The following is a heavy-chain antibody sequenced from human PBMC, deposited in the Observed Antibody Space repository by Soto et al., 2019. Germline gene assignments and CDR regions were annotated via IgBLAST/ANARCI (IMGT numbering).Heavy chain of an antibody. CDR3: TRKADGYNPFDH. J-gene: IGHJ4*02. D-gene: IGHD5-12*01. CDR1: DNSISSSNW. V-gene: IGHV4-28*01. Sequence: QVQLQESGPGLVKPSDTLSLTCAVSDNSISSSNWWGWIRQPPGKGLEWIGYIYFSGRTHYNPSLQSRISMSVDTSKNQFSLKLSSVTAVDTAVYYCTRKADGYNPFDHWGQGTLVTVSS. CDR2: IYFSGRT.